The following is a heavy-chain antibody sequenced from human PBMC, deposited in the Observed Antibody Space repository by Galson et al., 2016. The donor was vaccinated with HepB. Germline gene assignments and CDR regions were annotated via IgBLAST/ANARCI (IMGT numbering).Heavy chain of an antibody. CDR1: GGSIGGHF. J-gene: IGHJ3*02. CDR3: ARISCNSLSRKRRNTVDT. CDR2: VHYTGST. D-gene: IGHD2/OR15-2a*01. V-gene: IGHV4-59*11. Sequence: ETLSLTCTVSGGSIGGHFWTWIRQPPGKGLEWIGYVHYTGSTDHNPSLKSRVTTSLDMSKNQLSLKLTSVTTADTAVYFCARISCNSLSRKRRNTVDTWGQGTMVIVAS.